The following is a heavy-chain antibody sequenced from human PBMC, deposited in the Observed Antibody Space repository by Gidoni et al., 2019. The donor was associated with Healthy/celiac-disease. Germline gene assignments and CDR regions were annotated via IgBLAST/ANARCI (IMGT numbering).Heavy chain of an antibody. V-gene: IGHV1-69*01. J-gene: IGHJ4*02. CDR3: ARYGEDCSSTSCYGDY. CDR2: IIPILGTA. D-gene: IGHD2-2*01. Sequence: QVQLVQSGAEVKKPGSSVKVSCKASGGTFSSYAISWVRQAPGQGLEWMGGIIPILGTANYAQKFQGRVTITADESTSTAYMELSSLRSEDTAVYYCARYGEDCSSTSCYGDYWGQGTLVTVSS. CDR1: GGTFSSYA.